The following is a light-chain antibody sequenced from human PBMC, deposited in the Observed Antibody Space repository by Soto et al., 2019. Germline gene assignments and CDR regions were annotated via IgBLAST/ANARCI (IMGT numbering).Light chain of an antibody. J-gene: IGKJ1*01. CDR2: AAS. V-gene: IGKV3D-15*01. CDR3: QQYNNWWT. Sequence: EIVMTQSPATLSVSPGERATLSCRASQSVSSNLAWYQHKPGQAPRLLIYAASSRATGSPDRFSGGGSGTDFTLTISSLQSEDFAVYYCQQYNNWWTFGQGTKVDIK. CDR1: QSVSSN.